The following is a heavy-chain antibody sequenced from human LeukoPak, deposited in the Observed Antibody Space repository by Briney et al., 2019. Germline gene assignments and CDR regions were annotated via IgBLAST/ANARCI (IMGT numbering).Heavy chain of an antibody. CDR1: GGTFSSYA. J-gene: IGHJ5*02. CDR2: IIPIFGTA. CDR3: AREYTAYYYDSSGQFDP. Sequence: ASVKVSCKASGGTFSSYAISWVRQAPGQGLEWMGGIIPIFGTANYAQKFQGRVTITTDESTSTAYMELSSLRSEDTAVYYCAREYTAYYYDSSGQFDPWSQGTLVTVSS. V-gene: IGHV1-69*05. D-gene: IGHD3-22*01.